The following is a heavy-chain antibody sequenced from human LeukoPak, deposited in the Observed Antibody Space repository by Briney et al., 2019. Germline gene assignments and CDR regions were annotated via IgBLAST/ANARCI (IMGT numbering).Heavy chain of an antibody. CDR2: ISYDGSNK. CDR3: ARDNWSCSTISCHRLDS. J-gene: IGHJ4*02. D-gene: IGHD2-2*01. CDR1: GFTFSNYA. V-gene: IGHV3-30-3*01. Sequence: GGSLRLSCAASGFTFSNYAIHWVRQAPGKGLEWVAVISYDGSNKYYADSVKGRFTISRDNSKNALYLQMNSLRAEDTAVYYCARDNWSCSTISCHRLDSWGQGTLVTVSS.